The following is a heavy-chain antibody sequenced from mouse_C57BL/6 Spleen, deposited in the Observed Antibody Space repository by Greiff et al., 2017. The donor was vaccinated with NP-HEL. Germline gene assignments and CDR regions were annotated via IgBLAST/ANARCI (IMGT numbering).Heavy chain of an antibody. J-gene: IGHJ4*01. Sequence: QVQLQQSGAELVRPGASVTLSCKASGYTFTDYEMHWVKQTPVHGLEWIGAIDPETGGTAYNQKFKGKAILTADKSSSTAYMELRSLTSEDSAVYYCTRWLLPLYYAMDYWGQGTSVTVSS. CDR3: TRWLLPLYYAMDY. CDR1: GYTFTDYE. D-gene: IGHD2-3*01. V-gene: IGHV1-15*01. CDR2: IDPETGGT.